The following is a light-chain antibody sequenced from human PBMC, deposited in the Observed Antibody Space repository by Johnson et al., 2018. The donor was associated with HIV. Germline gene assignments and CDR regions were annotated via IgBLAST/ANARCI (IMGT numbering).Light chain of an antibody. V-gene: IGLV1-51*01. J-gene: IGLJ1*01. Sequence: QSVLTQPPSVSAAPGQKVTISCSGSSFNIGNNYVSWYQQLPGTAPKLLIYDTIKRPSGIPDRFSGSKSGTSATLGLTGLRTGDEADYYCGTWDSSLSAFVFGAGTTVIVL. CDR3: GTWDSSLSAFV. CDR1: SFNIGNNY. CDR2: DTI.